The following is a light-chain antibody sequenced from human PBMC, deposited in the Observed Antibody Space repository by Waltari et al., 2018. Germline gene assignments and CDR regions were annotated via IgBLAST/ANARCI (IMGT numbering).Light chain of an antibody. CDR1: SGHSSYI. V-gene: IGLV4-60*03. CDR2: LEGSGSY. Sequence: QPVLTQSSSASASLGSLVKLTCTLSSGHSSYIIAWHQQQPGKAPRYLMKLEGSGSYNKGSGVPDRFAGSSSGADRYLTISNLQSEDEAEYYCETWDSNTRVFGGGTKLTVL. J-gene: IGLJ3*02. CDR3: ETWDSNTRV.